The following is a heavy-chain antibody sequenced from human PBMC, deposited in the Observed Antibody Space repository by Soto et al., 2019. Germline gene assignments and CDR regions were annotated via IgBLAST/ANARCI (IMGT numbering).Heavy chain of an antibody. J-gene: IGHJ4*02. CDR2: VYYTGTT. CDR3: ARDLAAVPRPFDY. V-gene: IGHV4-59*01. CDR1: GGSISSYF. Sequence: SETLSLTCTVSGGSISSYFYIWVRQPPGKGLEWIGSVYYTGTTDYNPSLKSRVTISVDTSKTQFSLNLRSVTAADTAVYYCARDLAAVPRPFDYWGRGTLVTVSS. D-gene: IGHD6-13*01.